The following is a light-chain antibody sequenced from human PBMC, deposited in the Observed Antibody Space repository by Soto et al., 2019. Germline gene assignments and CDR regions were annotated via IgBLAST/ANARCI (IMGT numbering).Light chain of an antibody. J-gene: IGLJ2*01. Sequence: QSALTQPASVSGSPGQSITISCPGPSSDVGSYNLVSWFQQPPDKAPKLLIYDGSKRPSGVSNRFSGSKSGNTASLTISGLQAEDEGDYYCCSYAGSHVIFGGGTKLTVL. CDR1: SSDVGSYNL. V-gene: IGLV2-23*01. CDR3: CSYAGSHVI. CDR2: DGS.